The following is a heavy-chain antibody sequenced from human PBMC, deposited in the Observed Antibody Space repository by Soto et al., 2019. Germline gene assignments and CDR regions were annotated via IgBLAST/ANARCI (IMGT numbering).Heavy chain of an antibody. CDR1: GGTFSSYT. Sequence: QVQLVHSGAEVKKPGSSVKVSCKASGGTFSSYTISWVRQSPGQGLEWMGRIIPILGIANYAQKSEGRVTITADKSTSTAYMELSSLRSEDTAVYYCASPGIAAAVAHFQHWGQGTLVTVSS. D-gene: IGHD6-13*01. CDR2: IIPILGIA. V-gene: IGHV1-69*02. CDR3: ASPGIAAAVAHFQH. J-gene: IGHJ1*01.